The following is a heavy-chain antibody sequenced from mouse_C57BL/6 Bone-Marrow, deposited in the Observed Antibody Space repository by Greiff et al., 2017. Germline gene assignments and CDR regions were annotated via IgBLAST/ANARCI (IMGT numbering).Heavy chain of an antibody. J-gene: IGHJ2*01. D-gene: IGHD2-1*01. CDR3: ARADGNWDYFDY. CDR1: GYTFTSYW. V-gene: IGHV1-50*01. CDR2: IDPSDSYP. Sequence: QVQLQQPGAELVKPGASVKLSCKASGYTFTSYWMQWVKQRPGQGLEWIGEIDPSDSYPNYNPKFKGKATLTVDTSSSTAYMQLSSLTSEDSAVYYCARADGNWDYFDYWGQGTTLTVSS.